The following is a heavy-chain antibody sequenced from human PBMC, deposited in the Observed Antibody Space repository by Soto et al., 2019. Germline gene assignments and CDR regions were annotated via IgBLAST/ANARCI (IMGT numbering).Heavy chain of an antibody. V-gene: IGHV3-33*01. CDR3: AREPYSNYVMAV. CDR2: IWYDGSNQ. J-gene: IGHJ6*02. D-gene: IGHD4-4*01. Sequence: QVQLVESGGGVVPPGGSLRLSCVASGFIFSSYGMYWVRQAPGKGLEWVGVIWYDGSNQYYGDSVKGRFTISRDNSKKTLYLQMSSLRAEDTAVYYCAREPYSNYVMAVWGQGTTVTVSS. CDR1: GFIFSSYG.